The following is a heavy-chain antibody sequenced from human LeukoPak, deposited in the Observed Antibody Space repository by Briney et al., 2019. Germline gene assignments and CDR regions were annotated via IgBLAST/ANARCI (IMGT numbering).Heavy chain of an antibody. D-gene: IGHD5-18*01. V-gene: IGHV3-74*01. CDR1: GFTFSSYW. J-gene: IGHJ5*02. CDR3: ARDDAGYSYDPRGWFDP. CDR2: INSDGSST. Sequence: GGSLRLSCAASGFTFSSYWMHWVRQAPGKGLVWVSRINSDGSSTSYADSVKGRFTISRDNAKNMLYLQMNSLRAEDTAVYYCARDDAGYSYDPRGWFDPWGQGTLVTVSS.